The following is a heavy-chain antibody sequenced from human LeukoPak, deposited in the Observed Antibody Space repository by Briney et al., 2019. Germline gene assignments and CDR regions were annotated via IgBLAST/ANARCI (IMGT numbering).Heavy chain of an antibody. CDR3: VRDGHNWNFDY. J-gene: IGHJ4*02. CDR1: GFDFGNYW. V-gene: IGHV3-74*01. CDR2: IIGDGGLT. D-gene: IGHD1-20*01. Sequence: GGSLRLSCTASGFDFGNYWVHWVRQAPGKGLMWVSRIIGDGGLTHYADSVRGRFTISRDNAKNMLYLQMHSLRVEDTAFYFCVRDGHNWNFDYWGQGSLVTVSS.